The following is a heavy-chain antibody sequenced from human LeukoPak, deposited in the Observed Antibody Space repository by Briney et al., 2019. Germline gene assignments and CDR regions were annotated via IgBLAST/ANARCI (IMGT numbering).Heavy chain of an antibody. D-gene: IGHD3-9*01. Sequence: ASVKVSCKASGGTFSSYAISWVRQAPGQGLEWMGGIDPSDGTTSYAQNLQGKITLTRDTSAGTVYLELSSLRSEATAVYYCVRGLYFRYFGYWGQGTLVTVSS. CDR1: GGTFSSYA. V-gene: IGHV1-46*04. CDR2: IDPSDGTT. J-gene: IGHJ4*02. CDR3: VRGLYFRYFGY.